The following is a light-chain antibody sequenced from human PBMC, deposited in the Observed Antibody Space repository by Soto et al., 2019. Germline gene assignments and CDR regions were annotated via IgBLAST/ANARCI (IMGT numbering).Light chain of an antibody. CDR1: QSVSSY. Sequence: EIVLTQSPATLSLSPGERATLSCRASQSVSSYLAWYQQKPGQAPRLLIYDASNRATGIPARFSGSGSGTVFTLTFSSLEPEVFAFYYCQQPSTFGKGTKWISN. V-gene: IGKV3-11*01. CDR2: DAS. CDR3: QQPST. J-gene: IGKJ1*01.